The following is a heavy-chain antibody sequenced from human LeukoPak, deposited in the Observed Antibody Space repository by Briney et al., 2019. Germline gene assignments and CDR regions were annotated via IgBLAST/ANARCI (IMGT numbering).Heavy chain of an antibody. CDR1: GYTFTSYG. Sequence: ASVKVSCKASGYTFTSYGISWVRQAPGQGLEWMGWISAYNGNTNYAQKLQGRVTMTTDTSTSTAYMELRSLRSDDTAVYYSARDMTVVPAAYFDYWGQGTLVTVSS. CDR2: ISAYNGNT. J-gene: IGHJ4*02. D-gene: IGHD2-2*01. CDR3: ARDMTVVPAAYFDY. V-gene: IGHV1-18*01.